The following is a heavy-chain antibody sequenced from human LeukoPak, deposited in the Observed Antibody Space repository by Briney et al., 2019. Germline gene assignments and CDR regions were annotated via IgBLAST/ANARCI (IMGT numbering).Heavy chain of an antibody. CDR1: GFTFSDYY. CDR3: ASGGNDILTGTNFDY. D-gene: IGHD3-9*01. V-gene: IGHV3-11*04. J-gene: IGHJ4*02. CDR2: ISSSGSTI. Sequence: TGGSLRLSCAASGFTFSDYYMSWIRQAPGKGLEWVSYISSSGSTIYYADSVKGRFTISRDNAKNSLYLQMNSLRAEDTAVYYCASGGNDILTGTNFDYWGQGTLVTVSS.